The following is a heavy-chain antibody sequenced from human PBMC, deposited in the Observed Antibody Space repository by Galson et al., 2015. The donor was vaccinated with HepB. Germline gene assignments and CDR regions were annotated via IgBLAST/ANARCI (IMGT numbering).Heavy chain of an antibody. CDR3: ARDLGPMWGVLRLPFVS. V-gene: IGHV7-4-1*02. Sequence: SVKVSCTASGYSFNYYAINWVRQAPGQGLEWMGWINTNNGNPTYAQDFAGRFVFSLDTSVSTTFLQISSLKPEDTAVYYCARDLGPMWGVLRLPFVSWGRGTLGTGS. CDR1: GYSFNYYA. D-gene: IGHD3-16*01. CDR2: INTNNGNP. J-gene: IGHJ4*02.